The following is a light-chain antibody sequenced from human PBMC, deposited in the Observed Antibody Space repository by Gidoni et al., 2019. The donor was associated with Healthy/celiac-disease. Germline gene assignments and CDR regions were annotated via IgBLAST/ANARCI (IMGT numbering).Light chain of an antibody. Sequence: EIVLIQSPATLSLSPGERATLSCRASQSVSSYLAWYQQKPGQAPRLLIYDASNRATGIPARFRGSGSGTDFTLTISSLEPEDFAVYYCQQRSNWPLTFGGXTKVEIK. CDR2: DAS. CDR1: QSVSSY. J-gene: IGKJ4*01. CDR3: QQRSNWPLT. V-gene: IGKV3-11*01.